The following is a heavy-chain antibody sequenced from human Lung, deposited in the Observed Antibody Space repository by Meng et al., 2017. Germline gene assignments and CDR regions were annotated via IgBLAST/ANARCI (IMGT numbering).Heavy chain of an antibody. CDR3: ARETLRELGLFHY. J-gene: IGHJ4*02. CDR1: GDSITRTQW. V-gene: IGHV4-4*02. Sequence: QLQGSGPRLVQPSGTLSLACAVSGDSITRTQWWSWLRQTPGKGLEWIGEISHSGSTVYRPSLQDRVSISLDKSNNEFSLKLTSVTAADTAVYYCARETLRELGLFHYWGQGILVTVSS. CDR2: ISHSGST. D-gene: IGHD1-7*01.